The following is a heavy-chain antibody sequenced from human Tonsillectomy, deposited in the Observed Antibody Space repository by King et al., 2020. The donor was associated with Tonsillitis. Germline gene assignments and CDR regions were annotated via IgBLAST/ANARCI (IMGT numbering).Heavy chain of an antibody. J-gene: IGHJ6*03. D-gene: IGHD2-2*02. CDR3: AREPSYNYYMDV. CDR1: GFTFSSYW. Sequence: DVQLVESGGGLVQPGGSLRLSCAASGFTFSSYWMHWVRQAPGKGLVWVSRINMDGSSTSYTDSVKGRFTISRDNAKNTLYLQMNSLRAEDTAVYYCAREPSYNYYMDVWGKGTTVTVSS. CDR2: INMDGSST. V-gene: IGHV3-74*01.